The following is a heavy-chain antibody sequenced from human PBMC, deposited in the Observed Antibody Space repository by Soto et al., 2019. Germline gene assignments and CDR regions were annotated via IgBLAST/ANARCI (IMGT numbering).Heavy chain of an antibody. CDR3: ELLGCSGGSCYFRTAEYFQH. D-gene: IGHD2-15*01. J-gene: IGHJ1*01. V-gene: IGHV3-23*01. CDR2: ISGSGGST. Sequence: GGSLRVSCVASGFTCSSYAMSWVRQAPGKGLEWVSAISGSGGSTYYADSVKGRFTLSRDNSKNTLYLQMTSLRAEDTAVYYCELLGCSGGSCYFRTAEYFQHWGQGTLVTV. CDR1: GFTCSSYA.